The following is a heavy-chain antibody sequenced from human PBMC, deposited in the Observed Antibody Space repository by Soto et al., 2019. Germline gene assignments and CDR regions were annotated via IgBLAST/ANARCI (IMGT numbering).Heavy chain of an antibody. Sequence: SETLSLTCTVSGGSVSNYYFSWIRQPSGKGLEWIGYVSYSESTHFNPSLKSRVTTSVDTSTNQFSLNLSSVTAADTAMYYGAKGRGSGQRGWVESWGKGALVTVS. CDR1: GGSVSNYY. CDR2: VSYSEST. CDR3: AKGRGSGQRGWVES. V-gene: IGHV4-59*02. D-gene: IGHD6-19*01. J-gene: IGHJ5*01.